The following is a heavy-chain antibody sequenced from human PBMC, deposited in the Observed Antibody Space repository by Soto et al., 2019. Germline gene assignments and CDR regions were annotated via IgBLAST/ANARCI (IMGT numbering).Heavy chain of an antibody. CDR1: GFSLSTSGMC. CDR3: AGIGYCSSASCGYFDY. V-gene: IGHV2-70*11. D-gene: IGHD2-2*03. CDR2: IDWDDDK. J-gene: IGHJ4*02. Sequence: SGPTLVNPTQTLTLTCTFSGFSLSTSGMCVSWICQPPGKALEWLARIDWDDDKYYSTSLKTRLTISKDTSTNQVVLTMTNMDPVDTATYYCAGIGYCSSASCGYFDYWGQGTLVTVSS.